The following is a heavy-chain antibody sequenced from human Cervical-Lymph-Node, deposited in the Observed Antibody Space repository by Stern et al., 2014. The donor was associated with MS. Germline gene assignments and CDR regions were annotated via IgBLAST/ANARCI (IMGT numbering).Heavy chain of an antibody. V-gene: IGHV3-53*01. CDR3: ARDTSSPERSDW. D-gene: IGHD1-1*01. CDR1: GFTVSRDY. Sequence: EVKLEESGGGVIQPGGSLRLSCTASGFTVSRDYMTWVRQAPGKGLEWVSLITNVGITFYTDSVKVRFTISRDDSKNTVYLHMTSLRAEDTAMYYCARDTSSPERSDWWGQGTLVTFSS. CDR2: ITNVGIT. J-gene: IGHJ4*02.